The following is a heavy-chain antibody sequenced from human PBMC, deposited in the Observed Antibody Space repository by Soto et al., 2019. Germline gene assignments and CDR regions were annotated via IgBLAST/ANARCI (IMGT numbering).Heavy chain of an antibody. Sequence: QITLQESGPTLVKPTQTLTLTCTFAGFSLSTVGVGVGWIRQPPGKALEWLALTYWDDDNRYRPALRHRLTITKDIYTNQVVLTLADVDPVDTATDSCVHLLFMEPGDYWGQGILVTVSS. V-gene: IGHV2-5*02. CDR1: GFSLSTVGVG. D-gene: IGHD3-3*01. CDR2: TYWDDDN. J-gene: IGHJ4*02. CDR3: VHLLFMEPGDY.